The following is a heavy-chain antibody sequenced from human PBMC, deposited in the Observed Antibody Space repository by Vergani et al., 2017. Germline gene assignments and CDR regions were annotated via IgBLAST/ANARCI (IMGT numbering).Heavy chain of an antibody. CDR1: GGTFSSYA. CDR2: IIPIFGTA. V-gene: IGHV1-69*12. J-gene: IGHJ6*02. CDR3: ARAGYCSSTSCYTDYYYGMDV. D-gene: IGHD2-2*02. Sequence: QVQLVQSGAEVKKPGSSVKVSCKASGGTFSSYAISWLRQAPGQGLEWMGGIIPIFGTAYYAQKFQGRVTITADESTSTAYMELSSLRSEDTAVYYCARAGYCSSTSCYTDYYYGMDVWGQGTTVTVSS.